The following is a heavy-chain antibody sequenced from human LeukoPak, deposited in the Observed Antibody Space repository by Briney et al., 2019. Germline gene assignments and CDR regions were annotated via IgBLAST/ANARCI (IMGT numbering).Heavy chain of an antibody. CDR1: GYSISSGYY. CDR2: IYHSGST. D-gene: IGHD2/OR15-2a*01. V-gene: IGHV4-38-2*02. Sequence: SETLSLTCTVSGYSISSGYYWGWIRQPPGKGLEWIVNIYHSGSTFYNPSLKSRVTISLDTSKNQFSLKLSSVTAADTAVYYCARDQGVLDAFDIWGQGTMVTVSS. CDR3: ARDQGVLDAFDI. J-gene: IGHJ3*02.